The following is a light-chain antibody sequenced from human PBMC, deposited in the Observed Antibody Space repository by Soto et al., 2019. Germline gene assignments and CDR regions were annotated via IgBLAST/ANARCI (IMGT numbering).Light chain of an antibody. J-gene: IGLJ2*01. V-gene: IGLV2-14*03. CDR2: DVS. CDR1: SSDIGRYDY. CDR3: NSYTNTNTPVL. Sequence: QSVLTQPASVSGSPGQSITISCTGTSSDIGRYDYVSWYQQHPGKVPKLIIYDVSYRPSGVSNRFSGSKSGDTASLTISGLQAEDEADYYCNSYTNTNTPVLFGGGTKLTVL.